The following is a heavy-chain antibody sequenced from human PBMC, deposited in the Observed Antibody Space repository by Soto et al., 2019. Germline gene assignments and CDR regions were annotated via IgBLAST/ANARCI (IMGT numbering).Heavy chain of an antibody. V-gene: IGHV1-69*13. CDR1: GGTFSSYA. CDR3: ARAAAAGTRTEAFDY. Sequence: ASVKVSCKASGGTFSSYAISWVRQAPGQGLEWMGGIIPIFGTANYAQKFQGRVTITADESTSTAYMELSSLRSEDTAVYYCARAAAAGTRTEAFDYWGQGTLVTVSS. D-gene: IGHD6-13*01. J-gene: IGHJ4*02. CDR2: IIPIFGTA.